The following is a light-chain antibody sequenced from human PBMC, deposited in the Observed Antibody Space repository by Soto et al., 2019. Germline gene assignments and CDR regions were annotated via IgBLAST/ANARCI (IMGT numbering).Light chain of an antibody. J-gene: IGLJ2*01. Sequence: QSVLTQSPSVSEAPGQRVTISCCGSSSNIGNNAVNWYQQLPGKTPKLLMYYDDILASGVSDRFSGSKSGTSASRAISGLQSEDEAEYYCSTWDGSLNAVIFGGGTQLTVL. V-gene: IGLV1-36*01. CDR3: STWDGSLNAVI. CDR2: YDD. CDR1: SSNIGNNA.